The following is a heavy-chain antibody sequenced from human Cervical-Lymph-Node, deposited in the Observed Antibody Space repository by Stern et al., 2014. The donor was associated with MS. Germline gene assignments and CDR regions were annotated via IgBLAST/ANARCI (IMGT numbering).Heavy chain of an antibody. D-gene: IGHD2-15*01. J-gene: IGHJ6*02. CDR2: IYPGDSET. Sequence: EVQLVESGAEVKKPGESLKISCKGSGYTFTTYWIGWVRQMPGKGLEWMGIIYPGDSETRYSPSFQGQVTISADKSISPACLQWSSLKASDTAMYYCARHPRYCSGGSCYKFDFYYAMDVWGQGTTVTVSS. V-gene: IGHV5-51*01. CDR3: ARHPRYCSGGSCYKFDFYYAMDV. CDR1: GYTFTTYW.